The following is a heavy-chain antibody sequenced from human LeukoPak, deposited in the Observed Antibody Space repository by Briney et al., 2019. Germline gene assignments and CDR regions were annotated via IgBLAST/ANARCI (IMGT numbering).Heavy chain of an antibody. Sequence: GGSLRLSCAASGFTFTNFGMHWVRQAPGKGLEWVAFIRYDGNNKYYADSVKGRFTISRDNSKNTLYLQMSSLRAEDTAIYYCAKDPYTSAPYYFGYWGQGTLVTVSS. CDR2: IRYDGNNK. CDR1: GFTFTNFG. D-gene: IGHD6-19*01. V-gene: IGHV3-30*02. CDR3: AKDPYTSAPYYFGY. J-gene: IGHJ4*02.